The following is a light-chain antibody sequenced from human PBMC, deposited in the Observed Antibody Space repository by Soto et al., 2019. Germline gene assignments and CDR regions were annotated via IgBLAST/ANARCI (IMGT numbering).Light chain of an antibody. Sequence: IVLTQSPATLSLSPGESATLSCIADQSVSGFLAWYQQKPGQAPRLLIYGASTRATGIPARFSGSGSGTEFTLTISSLQSEDFAVYYCQQYNNWPQTFGQGTKVDIK. CDR3: QQYNNWPQT. CDR1: QSVSGF. J-gene: IGKJ1*01. V-gene: IGKV3-15*01. CDR2: GAS.